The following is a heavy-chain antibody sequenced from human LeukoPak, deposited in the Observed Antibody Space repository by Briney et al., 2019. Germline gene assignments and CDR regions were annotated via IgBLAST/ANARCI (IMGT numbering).Heavy chain of an antibody. J-gene: IGHJ4*02. CDR2: IYSSRTT. V-gene: IGHV4-61*02. D-gene: IGHD3-9*01. CDR1: GDSPSSGNNY. CDR3: ARESDLSHYDRTDY. Sequence: SETLSLTCAVSGDSPSSGNNYWSWIRQPAGKGLEWIGRIYSSRTTTYNPSLKSRVSISADTSKNQYSLKLTSVTVADTAVYFCARESDLSHYDRTDYWGRGTLVTVSS.